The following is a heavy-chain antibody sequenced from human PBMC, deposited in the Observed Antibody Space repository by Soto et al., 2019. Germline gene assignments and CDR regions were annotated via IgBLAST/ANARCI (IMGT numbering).Heavy chain of an antibody. CDR2: IKGGGSRN. CDR1: GFTFNTYW. J-gene: IGHJ3*01. D-gene: IGHD3-10*01. Sequence: DVQLVESGGGLVQPGGSLRLSCAASGFTFNTYWMTWVRQAPGKGLEWVANIKGGGSRNHYVDSVEGRFTISKDNAKNSLFLKMNSLRVEDTVVYYCASDSSAGSGNVWCDDFDVWGQGTKVTVSS. V-gene: IGHV3-7*01. CDR3: ASDSSAGSGNVWCDDFDV.